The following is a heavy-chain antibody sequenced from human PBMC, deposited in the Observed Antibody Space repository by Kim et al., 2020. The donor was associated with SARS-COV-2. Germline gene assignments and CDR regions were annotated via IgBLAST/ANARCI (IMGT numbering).Heavy chain of an antibody. Sequence: GGSLRLSCSASGFTFSSYPMHWVRQAPGKGLEYLSSISGNGGSTHHADSVKGRFTISRDNSMNTLYLQMSGLRTEDTAVYYCVKDQNVYSYGFYFDYWG. CDR2: ISGNGGST. CDR3: VKDQNVYSYGFYFDY. J-gene: IGHJ4*01. D-gene: IGHD5-18*01. CDR1: GFTFSSYP. V-gene: IGHV3-64D*06.